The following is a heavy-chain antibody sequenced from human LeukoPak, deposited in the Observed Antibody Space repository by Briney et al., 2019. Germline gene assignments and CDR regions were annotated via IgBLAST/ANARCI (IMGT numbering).Heavy chain of an antibody. J-gene: IGHJ4*02. CDR1: GSLFSSYN. V-gene: IGHV3-48*04. CDR2: ISGSSSII. CDR3: APDIGLPGF. Sequence: PGGSLRLSCAASGSLFSSYNMNWVRQAPGKGLEWLSYISGSSSIIYYADSVKGRITIARDNARDSLYLQMDSLRAEDTAVYYCAPDIGLPGFWGQGTLVTVSS. D-gene: IGHD2-15*01.